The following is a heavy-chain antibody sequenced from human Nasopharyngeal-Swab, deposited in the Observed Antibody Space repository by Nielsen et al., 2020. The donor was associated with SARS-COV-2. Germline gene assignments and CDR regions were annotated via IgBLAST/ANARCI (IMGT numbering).Heavy chain of an antibody. Sequence: LRLSCTVSGGSIRSGSYYWIWLPQPAGKGLEWIGRIYTSGSTNYNPSLKSRVTISVDTSKNQFSLKLSSVTAADTAVYYCARFGATLYYFDYWGQGTLVTVSS. V-gene: IGHV4-61*02. D-gene: IGHD1-26*01. CDR2: IYTSGST. CDR1: GGSIRSGSYY. J-gene: IGHJ4*02. CDR3: ARFGATLYYFDY.